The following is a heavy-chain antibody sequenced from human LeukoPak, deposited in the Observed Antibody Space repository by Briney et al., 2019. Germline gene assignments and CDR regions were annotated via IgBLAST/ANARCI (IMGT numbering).Heavy chain of an antibody. J-gene: IGHJ4*02. V-gene: IGHV4-39*07. CDR1: GGSISSSSYY. CDR3: ARALWFGELLSFDY. D-gene: IGHD3-10*01. CDR2: IYYSGST. Sequence: SETLSLTCTVSGGSISSSSYYWGWIRQPPGKGLEWIGSIYYSGSTYYNPSLKSRVTISVDTSKNQFSLKLSSVTAADTAVYYCARALWFGELLSFDYWCQGTLVTVSS.